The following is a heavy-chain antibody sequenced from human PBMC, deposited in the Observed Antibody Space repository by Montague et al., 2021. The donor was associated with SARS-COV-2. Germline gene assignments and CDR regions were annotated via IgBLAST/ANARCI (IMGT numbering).Heavy chain of an antibody. V-gene: IGHV3-23*01. J-gene: IGHJ6*03. CDR2: NSGTGVDT. Sequence: SLRLSCAASGLRFSDYAMIWLRQAPGKGLEWISSNSGTGVDTHYXDSVKGRFTISRDNSKSTLYLRMNSLRVDDTAVYYCARGGLDYYDYTMDVWGKGTTVTV. CDR3: ARGGLDYYDYTMDV. CDR1: GLRFSDYA.